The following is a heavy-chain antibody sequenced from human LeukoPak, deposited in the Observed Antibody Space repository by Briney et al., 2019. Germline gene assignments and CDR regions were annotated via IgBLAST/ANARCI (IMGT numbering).Heavy chain of an antibody. CDR3: ASRPETVPAATGVNWFDP. CDR1: GFTFSSYG. Sequence: GGSLRLSCAASGFTFSSYGMHWVRQAPGKGLEWVAFIRYDGSNKYYADSVKGRFTISRDNSKNTLYLQMNSLRAEDTAVYYCASRPETVPAATGVNWFDPWGQGTLVTVSS. J-gene: IGHJ5*02. CDR2: IRYDGSNK. V-gene: IGHV3-30*02. D-gene: IGHD2-2*01.